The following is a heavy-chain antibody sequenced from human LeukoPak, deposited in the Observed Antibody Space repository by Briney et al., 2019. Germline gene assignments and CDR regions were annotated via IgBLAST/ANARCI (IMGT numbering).Heavy chain of an antibody. CDR2: ISKSGDWT. Sequence: LRLSCGASGFTFRDYAMSWVRQAPGKGLEWVSTISKSGDWTYYADSVKGRFTVSRDNSKNTLYVQMSSLRAGDTAVYYCAKMSGWELENYFFDYWGQGTLVTVSS. J-gene: IGHJ4*02. V-gene: IGHV3-23*01. D-gene: IGHD1-26*01. CDR3: AKMSGWELENYFFDY. CDR1: GFTFRDYA.